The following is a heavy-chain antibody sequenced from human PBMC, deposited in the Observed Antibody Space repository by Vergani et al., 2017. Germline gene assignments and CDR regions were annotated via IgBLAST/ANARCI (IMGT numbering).Heavy chain of an antibody. D-gene: IGHD3-22*01. CDR2: IYTGDSDT. V-gene: IGHV5-51*03. CDR1: GYSFTSYW. CDR3: AIRVYDSSGYYYVFVY. J-gene: IGHJ4*02. Sequence: EVQLVPSGAEVKKPGESLKISCKGSGYSFTSYWIGWVRQMPGKGLEWMGIIYTGDSDTRYSPSFQGQVTISDDKSFSTAYLQWSSLKASDTAMNYFAIRVYDSSGYYYVFVYWGQGTLVTVSS.